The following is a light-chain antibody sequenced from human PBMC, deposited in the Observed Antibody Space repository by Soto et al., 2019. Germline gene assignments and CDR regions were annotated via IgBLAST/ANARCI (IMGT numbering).Light chain of an antibody. CDR1: QSINAH. Sequence: EVVMTQSPATLSVSPGERVTLSCRSSQSINAHLAWYQQKPGQAPRLLIHGASTSATGIPATFSGSGYGTEFILTISSLQSEDFAVYYCQQYNTWLWTFGQGTKVEIQ. J-gene: IGKJ1*01. CDR3: QQYNTWLWT. V-gene: IGKV3-15*01. CDR2: GAS.